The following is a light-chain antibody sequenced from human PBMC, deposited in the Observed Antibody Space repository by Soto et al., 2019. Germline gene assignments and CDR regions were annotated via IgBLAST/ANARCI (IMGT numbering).Light chain of an antibody. V-gene: IGKV4-1*01. J-gene: IGKJ5*01. CDR2: WAS. Sequence: DIVMTQSPDSLAVSLGERGTINCKASQSVLFNSNNKSYLAWYQQKPGQPPKLLIYWASTRESGVPNRFSGSGSGTDFTLTISSLQAEDVAVYYCQQSYSTPITFGQGTRLEIK. CDR3: QQSYSTPIT. CDR1: QSVLFNSNNKSY.